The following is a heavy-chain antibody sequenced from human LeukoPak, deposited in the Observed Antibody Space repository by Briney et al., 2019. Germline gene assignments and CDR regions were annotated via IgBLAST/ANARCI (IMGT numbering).Heavy chain of an antibody. J-gene: IGHJ6*03. Sequence: ASVKVSCKASGYTFTSYYMHWVRQAPGQGLEWMGIINPSGGSTSYAQKFQGRVTMTRDMSTSTVYMELSSLRSEDTAVYYCARDFSMEYYYYYYMDVWGKGTTVTISS. CDR3: ARDFSMEYYYYYYMDV. CDR1: GYTFTSYY. CDR2: INPSGGST. D-gene: IGHD2/OR15-2a*01. V-gene: IGHV1-46*01.